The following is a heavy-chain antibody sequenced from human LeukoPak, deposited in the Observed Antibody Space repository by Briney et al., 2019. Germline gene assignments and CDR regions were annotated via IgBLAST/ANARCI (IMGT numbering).Heavy chain of an antibody. CDR2: IISSSDYI. J-gene: IGHJ6*02. CDR3: ARSRSVSNYKGMDV. CDR1: GFTFSDYS. D-gene: IGHD5/OR15-5a*01. Sequence: PGGSLRLSCPASGFTFSDYSMSWVRQAPGKGLEWVSSIISSSDYIYYADSVKGRFTISRDNARNSLYLQMNSRRAEDTAVYYCARSRSVSNYKGMDVWGQGTTVTVSS. V-gene: IGHV3-21*01.